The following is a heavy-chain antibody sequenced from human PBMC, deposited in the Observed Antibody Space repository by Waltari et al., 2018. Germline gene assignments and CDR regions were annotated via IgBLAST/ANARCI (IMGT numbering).Heavy chain of an antibody. CDR2: IYIGGST. J-gene: IGHJ4*02. CDR3: ARGLSWSDVAVAGTDYFDS. V-gene: IGHV4-4*02. Sequence: TCSVSGDSISNSHWWHGVCQPPGKGLEWIGEIYIGGSTHFNPSLKSRVSISIDTSKNQSSLKLGPVTASDTAVYYCARGLSWSDVAVAGTDYFDSWGQGTQIAVSS. CDR1: GDSISNSHW. D-gene: IGHD6-19*01.